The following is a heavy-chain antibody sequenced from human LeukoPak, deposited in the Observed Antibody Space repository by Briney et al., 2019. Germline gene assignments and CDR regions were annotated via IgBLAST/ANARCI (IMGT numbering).Heavy chain of an antibody. CDR2: IYYRGST. CDR3: ARGIFWFDP. CDR1: GGSISSYY. V-gene: IGHV4-59*01. Sequence: TPSETLSLTCTVSGGSISSYYWSWIRQPPGKGREWIGYIYYRGSTNYNPSLKSRVTISVDTSKNQFSLKLSSVTAADTAVYYCARGIFWFDPWGQGTLVTVSS. D-gene: IGHD2/OR15-2a*01. J-gene: IGHJ5*02.